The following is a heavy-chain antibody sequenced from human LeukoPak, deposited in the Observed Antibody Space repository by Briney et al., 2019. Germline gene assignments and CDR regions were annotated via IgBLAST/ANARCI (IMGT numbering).Heavy chain of an antibody. Sequence: SETLSLTCTVSGDSISSYYFSWIRQPPGKGLEWIGYIYYSGSTSYNPSLKSRGTITLDTSNNQFSLKLRYVTAADKAVFYCSRGESIAPYDYYYYMDVWGKGTTVIVSS. CDR3: SRGESIAPYDYYYYMDV. J-gene: IGHJ6*03. CDR2: IYYSGST. V-gene: IGHV4-59*01. D-gene: IGHD6-6*01. CDR1: GDSISSYY.